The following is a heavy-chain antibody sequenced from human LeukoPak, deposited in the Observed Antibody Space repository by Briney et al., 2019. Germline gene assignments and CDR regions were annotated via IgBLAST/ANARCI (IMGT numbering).Heavy chain of an antibody. CDR3: AQLTSH. J-gene: IGHJ4*02. CDR2: ITGAGEIT. D-gene: IGHD4/OR15-4a*01. CDR1: GFTFSSYA. Sequence: PGGSLRLSCAASGFTFSSYAMSWVRQAPGKGLEWVSTITGAGEITYYADSVRGRFTISRDNSKNTLYLQINSLRAEDTAVYYCAQLTSHWGQGTLVTVSS. V-gene: IGHV3-23*01.